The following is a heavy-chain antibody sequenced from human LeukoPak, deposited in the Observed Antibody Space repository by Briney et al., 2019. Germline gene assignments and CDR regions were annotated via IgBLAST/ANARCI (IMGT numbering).Heavy chain of an antibody. D-gene: IGHD3-9*01. V-gene: IGHV1-2*02. J-gene: IGHJ5*02. CDR3: ARNFDMKGFDP. CDR2: INSDSGFT. CDR1: GYTFTGYY. Sequence: ASVKVSCKASGYTFTGYYMNWVRQAPGQGLEWMGWINSDSGFTKYAQKFQGRVTMTRDTFITTVYMDLTRLTSDDTAVYYCARNFDMKGFDPWGQGTLVTVSS.